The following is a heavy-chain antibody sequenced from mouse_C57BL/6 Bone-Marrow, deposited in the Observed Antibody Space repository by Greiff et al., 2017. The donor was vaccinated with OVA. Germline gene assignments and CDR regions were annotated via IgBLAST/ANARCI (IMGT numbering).Heavy chain of an antibody. CDR3: ATDY. CDR2: IYPSDSET. V-gene: IGHV1-61*01. Sequence: QVQLKESGAELMKPGASVKLSCKATGYTFTGYWIEWVKQRPGQGLEWIGNIYPSDSETHYNQKFKDKATLTVDKSSSTAYMQLSSLTSEDSAVYYCATDYWGQGTTLTVSS. J-gene: IGHJ2*01. CDR1: GYTFTGYW.